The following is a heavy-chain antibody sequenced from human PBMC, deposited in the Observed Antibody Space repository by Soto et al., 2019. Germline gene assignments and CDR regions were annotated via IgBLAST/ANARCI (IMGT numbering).Heavy chain of an antibody. CDR1: GGTFSTYA. CDR3: AREGPVAVNYGMDV. Sequence: QVQLLQSGAEVKKPVSSVKVSCKASGGTFSTYAISWVRQAPGQGLEWMGGIIPIFATPSYAQKFLGRVTITADKSTSTAYMELRSLISEDTAVYYCAREGPVAVNYGMDVWGQGTTVTVSS. D-gene: IGHD6-19*01. V-gene: IGHV1-69*06. CDR2: IIPIFATP. J-gene: IGHJ6*02.